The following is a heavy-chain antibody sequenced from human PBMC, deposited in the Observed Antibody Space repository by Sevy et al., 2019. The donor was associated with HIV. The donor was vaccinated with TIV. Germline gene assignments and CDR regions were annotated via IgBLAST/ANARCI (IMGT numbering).Heavy chain of an antibody. CDR3: AGENAWGRGYS. J-gene: IGHJ4*02. V-gene: IGHV4-59*08. Sequence: SETLSLTCTVSGGSITSLYWNWIRQPPGKGLEWTANIYYNGHINYNPSLKSRVTLSLDTSKNNFSLRLSSVTAADTAMYYCAGENAWGRGYSWGQGTLVTVSS. D-gene: IGHD1-26*01. CDR1: GGSITSLY. CDR2: IYYNGHI.